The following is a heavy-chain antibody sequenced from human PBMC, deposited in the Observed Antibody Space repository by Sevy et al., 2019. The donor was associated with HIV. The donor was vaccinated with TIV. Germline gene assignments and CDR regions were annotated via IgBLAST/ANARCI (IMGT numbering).Heavy chain of an antibody. V-gene: IGHV3-23*01. CDR3: AKGGGGHYDPDEIGYYFYYYNMDV. Sequence: GGSLRLSCAVSGFSFDSYGMTWVRQAPGKGLEWVSGISGSGSRTYYVDSVKGRFIISRDNSKNTLDLQMNSLRSEDTALYYWAKGGGGHYDPDEIGYYFYYYNMDVWGKGTTVTVSS. CDR1: GFSFDSYG. J-gene: IGHJ6*03. CDR2: ISGSGSRT. D-gene: IGHD3-22*01.